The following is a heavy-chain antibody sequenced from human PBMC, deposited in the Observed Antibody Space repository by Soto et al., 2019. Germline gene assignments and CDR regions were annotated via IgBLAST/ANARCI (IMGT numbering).Heavy chain of an antibody. CDR2: VSPYNANT. Sequence: ASVKLSCKTSGYTYTNNSISWVRQAPGQGLEWIGWVSPYNANTNHAQKFQGRVTMTIDTPTSTAYMELRSLRSDDTAVYYCARGGLFTTNWYGNWLDPWGQGTRVTVSS. CDR1: GYTYTNNS. J-gene: IGHJ5*02. V-gene: IGHV1-18*04. CDR3: ARGGLFTTNWYGNWLDP. D-gene: IGHD2-8*01.